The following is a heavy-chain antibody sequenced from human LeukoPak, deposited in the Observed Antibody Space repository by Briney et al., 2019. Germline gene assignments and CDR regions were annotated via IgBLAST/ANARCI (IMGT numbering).Heavy chain of an antibody. Sequence: SVKVSCKASGGTFSSYAISWVRQAPGQGLEWMGRIIPILGIANYAQKFQGRVTITADKSTSTAYMELSSLRSEDTAVYYCARDGVYGDYYFDYWGQGTLVTVSS. J-gene: IGHJ4*02. V-gene: IGHV1-69*04. CDR1: GGTFSSYA. D-gene: IGHD4-17*01. CDR3: ARDGVYGDYYFDY. CDR2: IIPILGIA.